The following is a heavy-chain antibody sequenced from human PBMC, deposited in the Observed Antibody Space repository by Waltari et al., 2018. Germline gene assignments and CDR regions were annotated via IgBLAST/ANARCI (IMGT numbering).Heavy chain of an antibody. CDR1: GYTLTDFH. CDR2: NNPSGGST. CDR3: ARGIVGATTPGY. V-gene: IGHV1-46*01. D-gene: IGHD1-26*01. Sequence: QVQLVQSGAEVKKPGASVHLSCKASGYTLTDFHIHWVRQAPGQGLEWMGINNPSGGSTTYAQKFRGRVTVTSDTDTVYMELSSLRSEDTAVYYCARGIVGATTPGYWGQGTLVTVSS. J-gene: IGHJ4*02.